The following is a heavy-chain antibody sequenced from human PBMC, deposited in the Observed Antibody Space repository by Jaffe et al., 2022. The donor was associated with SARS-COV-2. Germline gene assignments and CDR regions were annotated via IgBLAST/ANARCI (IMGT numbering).Heavy chain of an antibody. CDR2: TSYDGSNK. Sequence: QVQLVESGGGVVPPGRSLRLSCVASGFTFSSSGMHWVRQAPGKGLEWVAVTSYDGSNKYYADSVKGRFTISRDNSESTLYLQMNSLTAEDTAVYYCAKVKWLENWYFDLWGRGTLVTVSS. D-gene: IGHD6-19*01. CDR3: AKVKWLENWYFDL. J-gene: IGHJ2*01. V-gene: IGHV3-30*18. CDR1: GFTFSSSG.